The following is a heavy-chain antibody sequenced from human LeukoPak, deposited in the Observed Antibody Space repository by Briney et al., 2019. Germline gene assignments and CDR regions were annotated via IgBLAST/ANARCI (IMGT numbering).Heavy chain of an antibody. CDR3: ARPFHLWFGESNFDF. J-gene: IGHJ4*02. D-gene: IGHD3-10*01. V-gene: IGHV3-30*19. CDR1: GFTFSSYG. CDR2: ISYDGSNK. Sequence: PGGSLRLSCAASGFTFSSYGMHWVRQAPGKGLEWVAVISYDGSNKYYADSVKGRFTISRDNSKNTLYLQMNSLRAGDAAVYYCARPFHLWFGESNFDFWGQGALVTVSS.